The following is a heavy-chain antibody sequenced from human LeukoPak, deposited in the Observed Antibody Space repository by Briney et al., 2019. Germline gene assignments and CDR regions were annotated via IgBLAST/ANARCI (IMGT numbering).Heavy chain of an antibody. CDR1: GYTFTSYY. CDR2: INPSGGNT. D-gene: IGHD2/OR15-2a*01. Sequence: ASVKVSCKASGYTFTSYYMHWVRQAPGQGLEWMGIINPSGGNTGYAQKFQGRVTITRNTSISTAYMELSSLRSEDTAVYYCARNFLSDDFDYWGQGTLVTVSS. CDR3: ARNFLSDDFDY. J-gene: IGHJ4*02. V-gene: IGHV1-46*01.